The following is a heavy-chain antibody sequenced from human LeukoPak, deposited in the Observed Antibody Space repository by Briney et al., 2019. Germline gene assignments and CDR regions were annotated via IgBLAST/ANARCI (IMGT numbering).Heavy chain of an antibody. D-gene: IGHD3-10*02. Sequence: ASVKVSCKASGYRFTGYYMHCVRQAPGQGLEWMGWINPNSGGTNYAQKFQGRVTMTRDTSISTAYMELSRLRSDDTAVYYCARDSSITILGPWGQGTLVTVSS. V-gene: IGHV1-2*02. CDR2: INPNSGGT. CDR3: ARDSSITILGP. CDR1: GYRFTGYY. J-gene: IGHJ5*02.